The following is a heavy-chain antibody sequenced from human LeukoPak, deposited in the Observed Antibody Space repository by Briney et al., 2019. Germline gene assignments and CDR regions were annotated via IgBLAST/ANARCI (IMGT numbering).Heavy chain of an antibody. J-gene: IGHJ5*02. Sequence: GGSLRLSCAASGFTFSSFNMNWVRHTPGKGLEWISYISSSSSTIYYADSVKSRFTISRDNAKSSLYLQMNSLRDEDTAVYYCARYPSVAATGWGRWFDHWGQGTLVTVSS. CDR1: GFTFSSFN. CDR3: ARYPSVAATGWGRWFDH. D-gene: IGHD6-13*01. V-gene: IGHV3-48*02. CDR2: ISSSSSTI.